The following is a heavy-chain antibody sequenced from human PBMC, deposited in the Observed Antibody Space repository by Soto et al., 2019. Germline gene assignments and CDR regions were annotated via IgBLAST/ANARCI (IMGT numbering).Heavy chain of an antibody. CDR2: ISSTSRHT. V-gene: IGHV3-11*06. D-gene: IGHD6-13*01. J-gene: IGHJ4*02. CDR3: ARAASAAGSRYFDY. Sequence: QVHLVESGGGLVKPGGSLRLSCAASGFTFSDYYVTWIRQAPGKGLEWLSYISSTSRHTDYADSVKGRFTISRDNANNSLYLQMNSLRVDDTAVYFCARAASAAGSRYFDYWGQGDLVTVSS. CDR1: GFTFSDYY.